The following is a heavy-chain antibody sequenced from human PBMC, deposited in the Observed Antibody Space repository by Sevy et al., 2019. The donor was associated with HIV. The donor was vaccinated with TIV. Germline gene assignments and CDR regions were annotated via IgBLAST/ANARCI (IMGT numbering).Heavy chain of an antibody. CDR3: VPLNWVFPPRDY. D-gene: IGHD7-27*01. CDR2: IKDDGSDK. J-gene: IGHJ4*02. V-gene: IGHV3-7*01. CDR1: GFTFKTHW. Sequence: GGSLRLSCIVSGFTFKTHWMSWVRQAPGKGLEWVASIKDDGSDKYYVDSVKGRFTISRDNAKNSWYVQMNSLKAEDTSVYYGVPLNWVFPPRDYWGQGTLVTVSS.